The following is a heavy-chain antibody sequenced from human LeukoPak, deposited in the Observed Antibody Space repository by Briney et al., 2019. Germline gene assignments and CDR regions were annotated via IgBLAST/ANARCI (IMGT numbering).Heavy chain of an antibody. D-gene: IGHD6-19*01. CDR1: GFTFDDYA. CDR3: AKDSYSSGPNWFDP. J-gene: IGHJ5*02. Sequence: GRSLRLSCAASGFTFDDYAMHWVRQAPGKGLEWVSGISWNSGSISYADSVKGRFTISRDNAKNSLYLQMNSLRAEDTALYYCAKDSYSSGPNWFDPWGQGTLVTVSS. V-gene: IGHV3-9*01. CDR2: ISWNSGSI.